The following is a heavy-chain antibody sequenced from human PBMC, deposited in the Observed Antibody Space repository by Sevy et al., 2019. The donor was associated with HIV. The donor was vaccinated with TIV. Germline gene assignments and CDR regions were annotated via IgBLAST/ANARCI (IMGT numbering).Heavy chain of an antibody. CDR2: LSFGCGEI. CDR3: AREGCTKPHDY. J-gene: IGHJ4*02. CDR1: GFTFSKYS. Sequence: GGSLRLSCAASGFTFSKYSMSWVRQPPGKGLEWVSTLSFGCGEINYADSVKGRLTISRDNSKSSVYLQMNNLRPDDTAVYYCAREGCTKPHDYWGEGTLVTVSS. V-gene: IGHV3-23*01. D-gene: IGHD2-8*01.